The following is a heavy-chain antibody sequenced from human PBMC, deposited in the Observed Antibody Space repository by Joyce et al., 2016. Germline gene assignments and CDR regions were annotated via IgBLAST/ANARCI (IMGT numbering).Heavy chain of an antibody. J-gene: IGHJ4*02. CDR1: GFNFSGHS. Sequence: QVKLVESGGGVVQPGRSLRLSCAASGFNFSGHSMHWVRQAPGKGLDWVAIISYDGKNTYDGDSMKGRFTISRDNSKNTVYLQVDSLRTEDTAVYYCARDGPKTTWDPGYYFDFWGQGTLVTVSS. CDR2: ISYDGKNT. V-gene: IGHV3-30*04. D-gene: IGHD1-14*01. CDR3: ARDGPKTTWDPGYYFDF.